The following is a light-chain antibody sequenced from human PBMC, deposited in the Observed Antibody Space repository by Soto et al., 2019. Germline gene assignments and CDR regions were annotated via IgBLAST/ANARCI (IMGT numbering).Light chain of an antibody. Sequence: ETVLTQSPATLSLSPGERANLSCRASQSVGSSLAWYQQKPGQAPRLLINDASNRATGIPARFSGSGSGTDFGLTITSLEPEDFAVYYCQQRNEWPLTFGGGTKVEIK. V-gene: IGKV3-11*01. J-gene: IGKJ4*01. CDR3: QQRNEWPLT. CDR1: QSVGSS. CDR2: DAS.